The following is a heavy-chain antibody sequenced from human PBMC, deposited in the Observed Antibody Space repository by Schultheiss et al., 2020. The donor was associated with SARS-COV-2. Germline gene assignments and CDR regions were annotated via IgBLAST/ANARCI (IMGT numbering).Heavy chain of an antibody. CDR3: ARGGHYGSGTYN. D-gene: IGHD3-10*01. CDR2: ISGSGGST. Sequence: GGSLRLSCAASGFSFSSHAMSWVRQAPGKGLEWVSAISGSGGSTYYADSVKGRFTISRLNSKNTLYLQMNSLRAEDTAVYYCARGGHYGSGTYNWGQGTLVTVSS. J-gene: IGHJ4*02. V-gene: IGHV3-23*01. CDR1: GFSFSSHA.